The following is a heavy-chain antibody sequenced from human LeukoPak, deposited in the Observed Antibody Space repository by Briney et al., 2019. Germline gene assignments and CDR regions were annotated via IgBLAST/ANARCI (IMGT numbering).Heavy chain of an antibody. Sequence: SETLSLTCTVSGGSISSSSYYWGWIRQPPGKGLEWIGGIYYSGSTYYNPSLKSRVTISVDTSKNQFSLKLSSVTAADTAVYYCARAPEYYDILTGYYLHDAFDIWGQGTMVTVSS. CDR1: GGSISSSSYY. J-gene: IGHJ3*02. CDR3: ARAPEYYDILTGYYLHDAFDI. V-gene: IGHV4-39*01. D-gene: IGHD3-9*01. CDR2: IYYSGST.